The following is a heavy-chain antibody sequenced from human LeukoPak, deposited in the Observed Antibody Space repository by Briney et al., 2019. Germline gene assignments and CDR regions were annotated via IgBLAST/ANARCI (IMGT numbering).Heavy chain of an antibody. CDR3: ARDESGGAMVRGVSDY. V-gene: IGHV1-18*01. D-gene: IGHD3-10*01. J-gene: IGHJ4*02. Sequence: ASVKVSCKASGYTFTRYGISWVRQAPGQGLEWMGWSSTYNGNTKYAQKLQGRVTMTRDMSTSTVYMELSSLRSEDTAVYYCARDESGGAMVRGVSDYWGQGTLVTVSS. CDR1: GYTFTRYG. CDR2: SSTYNGNT.